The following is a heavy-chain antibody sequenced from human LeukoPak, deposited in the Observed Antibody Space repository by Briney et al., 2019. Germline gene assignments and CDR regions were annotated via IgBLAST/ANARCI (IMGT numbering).Heavy chain of an antibody. V-gene: IGHV5-51*01. CDR3: ATRIGYSSFDY. Sequence: GESLKISCKGSGYSFTIYWIGWVRQMPGKGLEWMGIIYPGGFDTRYSPSFQGQVTISADKSISTAYLQWSSLKSSDTAMYYCATRIGYSSFDYWGQGTLVTVSS. CDR2: IYPGGFDT. CDR1: GYSFTIYW. D-gene: IGHD5-18*01. J-gene: IGHJ4*02.